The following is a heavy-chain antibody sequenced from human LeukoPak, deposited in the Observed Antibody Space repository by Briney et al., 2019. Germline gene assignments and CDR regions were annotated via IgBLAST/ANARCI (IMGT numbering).Heavy chain of an antibody. D-gene: IGHD5-12*01. J-gene: IGHJ5*02. Sequence: ASVKVSCKASGYTSTGYYMHWVRQAPGQGLEWMGWINPNSGGTNYAQKFQGRVTMTRDTSISTAYMELSRLRSDDTAVYYCAGGYSGYDPSGWFDPWGQGALVTVSS. CDR2: INPNSGGT. CDR1: GYTSTGYY. CDR3: AGGYSGYDPSGWFDP. V-gene: IGHV1-2*02.